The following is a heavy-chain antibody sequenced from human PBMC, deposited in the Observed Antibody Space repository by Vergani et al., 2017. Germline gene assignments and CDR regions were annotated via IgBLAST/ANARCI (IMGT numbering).Heavy chain of an antibody. CDR3: ARQITIFGVVDYMDV. CDR1: GYSFTSYW. CDR2: IYPGDSDT. J-gene: IGHJ6*03. D-gene: IGHD3-3*01. V-gene: IGHV5-51*01. Sequence: EVQLVQSGAEVKKPGESLKISCKGSGYSFTSYWIGWVRQMPGKGLEWMGIIYPGDSDTRYSPSFQGQVTISADKSISTAYLQWSSLKASDTAIYYCARQITIFGVVDYMDVWGRGTTVTVSS.